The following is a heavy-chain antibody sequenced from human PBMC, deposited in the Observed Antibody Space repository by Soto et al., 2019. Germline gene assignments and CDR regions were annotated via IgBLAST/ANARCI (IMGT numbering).Heavy chain of an antibody. CDR3: ARAYSPTPWIAVAGRFDP. CDR2: INAGNGNT. CDR1: GYTFTSYA. J-gene: IGHJ5*02. D-gene: IGHD6-19*01. V-gene: IGHV1-3*01. Sequence: ASVKVSCKASGYTFTSYAMHWVRQAPGQRLEWMGWINAGNGNTKYSQKFQGRVTITRDTSASTAYMKLSSLRSEDTAVYYCARAYSPTPWIAVAGRFDPWGQGTLVTVSS.